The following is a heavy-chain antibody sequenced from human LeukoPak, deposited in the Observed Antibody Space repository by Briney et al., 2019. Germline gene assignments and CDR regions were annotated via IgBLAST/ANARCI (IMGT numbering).Heavy chain of an antibody. CDR2: ISAYNGNT. J-gene: IGHJ5*02. V-gene: IGHV1-18*01. CDR3: ARIPPKVVPAATGEWFDP. CDR1: GYTFTSYA. D-gene: IGHD2-2*01. Sequence: VASVNVSCKASGYTFTSYAISWVRQAPGQGLEWMGWISAYNGNTNYAQKLQGRVTMTTDTSTSTAYMELRSLRSDDTAVYYCARIPPKVVPAATGEWFDPWGQGTLVTVSS.